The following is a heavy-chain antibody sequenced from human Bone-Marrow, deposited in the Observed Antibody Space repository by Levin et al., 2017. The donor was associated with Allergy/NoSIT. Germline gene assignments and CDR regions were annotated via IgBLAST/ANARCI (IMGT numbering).Heavy chain of an antibody. CDR1: GYTFTGYY. CDR2: INPDSGGT. V-gene: IGHV1-2*02. Sequence: EASVKVSCKASGYTFTGYYMHWVRQAPGQGLEWMGWINPDSGGTNYAQKFQGRVTMTRDTSISTAYMELSRLRSDDTAVYYCARESLPVTIFGVIEDYWGQGTLVTVSS. J-gene: IGHJ4*02. D-gene: IGHD3-3*01. CDR3: ARESLPVTIFGVIEDY.